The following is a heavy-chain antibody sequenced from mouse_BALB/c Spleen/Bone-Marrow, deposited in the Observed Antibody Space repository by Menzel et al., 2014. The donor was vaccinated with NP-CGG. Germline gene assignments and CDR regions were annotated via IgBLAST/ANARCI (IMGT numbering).Heavy chain of an antibody. CDR3: ASSLQRLRGYYFDF. J-gene: IGHJ2*01. CDR2: IWAGGST. CDR1: GFSLTNYG. D-gene: IGHD1-2*01. Sequence: VKLVESGPGLVAPSQSLSITCTVSGFSLTNYGVHWVRPPPGKGLEWLGVIWAGGSTNYNLALMSRLTISKDNSKSQVFLKMNSLQTDDTGMYYCASSLQRLRGYYFDFWGQGTTLTVSS. V-gene: IGHV2-9*02.